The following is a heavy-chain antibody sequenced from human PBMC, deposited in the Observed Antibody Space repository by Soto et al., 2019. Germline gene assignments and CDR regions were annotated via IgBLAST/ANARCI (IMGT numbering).Heavy chain of an antibody. V-gene: IGHV3-23*01. Sequence: PGGSLRLSCAVSGFTFSSYAMSWVRQAPGKGLEWVSSIGASSADRYYAESVKGRFTISRDNSKNTLYLQMNSLRAEDTAIYYCAKSRWELLVWGQGTLVTVSS. CDR3: AKSRWELLV. J-gene: IGHJ4*02. CDR2: IGASSADR. D-gene: IGHD1-26*01. CDR1: GFTFSSYA.